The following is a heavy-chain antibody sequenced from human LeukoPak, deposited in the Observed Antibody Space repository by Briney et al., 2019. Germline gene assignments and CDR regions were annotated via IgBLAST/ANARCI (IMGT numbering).Heavy chain of an antibody. CDR1: GFTFSSYR. V-gene: IGHV3-21*01. Sequence: PGGSLRLSCAASGFTFSSYRMNWVRQAPGKGLEWVSSISSSSSYIYYADSVKGRFTISRENTKNSLYLQMHSLRAEDTAVYYCARDGTGIVYYYAMDVWGQGTTVTVSS. D-gene: IGHD3/OR15-3a*01. CDR3: ARDGTGIVYYYAMDV. J-gene: IGHJ6*02. CDR2: ISSSSSYI.